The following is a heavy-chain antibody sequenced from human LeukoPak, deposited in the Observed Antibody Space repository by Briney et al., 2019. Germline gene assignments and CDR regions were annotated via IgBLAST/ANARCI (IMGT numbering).Heavy chain of an antibody. CDR2: ISSSGSTI. D-gene: IGHD2-21*02. CDR1: GFTFSDYY. J-gene: IGHJ1*01. Sequence: GGSLRLSCAASGFTFSDYYMSWIRQAPGKGLEWVSYISSSGSTIYYADSVKGRFTISRDNAKNSLYLQMNSLRAEDTAVYYCARDPGCGGDCYSPEYFQHWGQGTLVTVSS. V-gene: IGHV3-11*04. CDR3: ARDPGCGGDCYSPEYFQH.